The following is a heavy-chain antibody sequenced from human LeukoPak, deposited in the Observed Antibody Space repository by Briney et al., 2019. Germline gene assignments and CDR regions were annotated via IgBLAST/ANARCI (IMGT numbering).Heavy chain of an antibody. D-gene: IGHD2-2*01. CDR3: ARRRGLYCSSTSCYIDY. Sequence: APVQFSCQAPGYAFTRYGISWGRRAPGQGGEGMGWITSYNGNTIYAQKLQGRVTMTTDTSTSIAYMELRGLRSDDTAVYYCARRRGLYCSSTSCYIDYWGQGTLVTVSS. V-gene: IGHV1-18*01. CDR1: GYAFTRYG. CDR2: ITSYNGNT. J-gene: IGHJ4*02.